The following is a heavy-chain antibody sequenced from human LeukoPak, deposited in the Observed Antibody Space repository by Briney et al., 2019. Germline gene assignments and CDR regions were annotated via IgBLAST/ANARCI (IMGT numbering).Heavy chain of an antibody. J-gene: IGHJ4*02. CDR1: GFTFSSYD. V-gene: IGHV3-23*01. D-gene: IGHD2-8*01. CDR3: AKDRSCTNGVCHGDFDY. Sequence: GGSLRLSCAASGFTFSSYDMSWVRQAPGKGLEWVSGISGSGGSTYYADSVKGRFTISRDNSKNTLYLQMNSLRAEDTGVYYCAKDRSCTNGVCHGDFDYWGQGTLVTASS. CDR2: ISGSGGST.